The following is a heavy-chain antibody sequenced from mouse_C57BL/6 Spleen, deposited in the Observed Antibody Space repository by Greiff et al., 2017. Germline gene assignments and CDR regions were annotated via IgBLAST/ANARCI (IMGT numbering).Heavy chain of an antibody. CDR1: GYAFSSSW. CDR2: IYPGDGDT. Sequence: VQLQQSGPELVKPGASVKISCKASGYAFSSSWMNWVKQRPGKGLEWIGRIYPGDGDTNYNGKFKGKATLTADKSSSTAYMQLSSLTSEDSAVYFCARRPFITTAYYFDYWGQGTTLTVSS. V-gene: IGHV1-82*01. D-gene: IGHD1-1*01. CDR3: ARRPFITTAYYFDY. J-gene: IGHJ2*01.